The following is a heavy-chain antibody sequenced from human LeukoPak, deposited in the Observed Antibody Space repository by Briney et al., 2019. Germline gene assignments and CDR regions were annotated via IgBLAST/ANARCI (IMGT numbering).Heavy chain of an antibody. V-gene: IGHV1-2*02. CDR3: ARAWREDTAMVKAFDI. CDR2: INPNSGGT. Sequence: ASVKVSCKASGYTFTGYYMHWVRQAPGQGLEGMGWINPNSGGTNYAQKFQGRVTMTRDTSISTAYMELSRLRSDDTAVYYCARAWREDTAMVKAFDIWGQGTMVTVSS. J-gene: IGHJ3*02. CDR1: GYTFTGYY. D-gene: IGHD5-18*01.